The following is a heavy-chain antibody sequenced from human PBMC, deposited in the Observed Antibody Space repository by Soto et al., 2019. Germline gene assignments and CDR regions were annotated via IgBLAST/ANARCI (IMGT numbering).Heavy chain of an antibody. D-gene: IGHD1-20*01. CDR2: INHLGYT. J-gene: IGHJ4*02. Sequence: SETLSLTCAVYGGSFSGYYWTWIRQPPGKGLEWIGEINHLGYTNYSPSLKRRLTISIDTSKNQFSLKLSSVTAADTAMYFCARATYTYNLRYFDYWGQGPPVIVSS. CDR1: GGSFSGYY. CDR3: ARATYTYNLRYFDY. V-gene: IGHV4-34*01.